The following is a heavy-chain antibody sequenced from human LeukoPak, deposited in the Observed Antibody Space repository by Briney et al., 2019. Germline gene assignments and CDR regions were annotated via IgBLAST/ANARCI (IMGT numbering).Heavy chain of an antibody. CDR1: GFTFSSYA. CDR2: ISGSGDST. V-gene: IGHV3-23*01. J-gene: IGHJ6*02. Sequence: GGSLRLSCAASGFTFSSYAMTWVRQAPGKGLEWVSLISGSGDSTYYADSVKGRFTISRDNSKNTLYLQMNSLRAEDTAVYYCARDQGANYGMDVWGQGTTVTVSS. D-gene: IGHD1-26*01. CDR3: ARDQGANYGMDV.